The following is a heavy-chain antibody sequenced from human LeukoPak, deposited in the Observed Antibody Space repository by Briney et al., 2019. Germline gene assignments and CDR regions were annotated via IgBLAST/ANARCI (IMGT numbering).Heavy chain of an antibody. CDR1: GYSFTSYW. CDR2: FYPGDSDT. CDR3: ARHLYRGRTTGYPPDAFDI. Sequence: GESLKISCKGSGYSFTSYWIGWVRQMPGKGLEWMGIFYPGDSDTRYSPSFQGQVTISADKSISTAYLQWSSLKASDTAMYYCARHLYRGRTTGYPPDAFDIWGQGTMVTVSS. J-gene: IGHJ3*02. D-gene: IGHD1-14*01. V-gene: IGHV5-51*01.